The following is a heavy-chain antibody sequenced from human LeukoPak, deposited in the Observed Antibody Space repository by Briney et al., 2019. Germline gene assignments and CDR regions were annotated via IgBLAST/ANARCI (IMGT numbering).Heavy chain of an antibody. Sequence: GGSLRLSCAASGFTVSNNYMSWVRQAPGKGLEWVSIIYSGGSTYYAESVKGRFTISRDNSKNTLYLQMNSLRAEDTAVYYCAKGEVLRFLEWLPQPFDYWGQGTLVTVSS. V-gene: IGHV3-53*01. CDR3: AKGEVLRFLEWLPQPFDY. J-gene: IGHJ4*02. CDR2: IYSGGST. CDR1: GFTVSNNY. D-gene: IGHD3-3*01.